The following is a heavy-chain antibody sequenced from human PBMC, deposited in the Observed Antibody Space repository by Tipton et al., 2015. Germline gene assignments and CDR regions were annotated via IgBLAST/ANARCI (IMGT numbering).Heavy chain of an antibody. Sequence: TLSLTCAVSGDSISSGGYYWSWIRQHPGKGLEWIGDIYYSGSTYYNPSLKSRVTMSVDTSKNQFSLKLSSVTAADTAVYYCARIVVDAFDIWGQGTMVTVSS. CDR2: IYYSGST. D-gene: IGHD3-22*01. J-gene: IGHJ3*02. CDR1: GDSISSGGYY. V-gene: IGHV4-31*11. CDR3: ARIVVDAFDI.